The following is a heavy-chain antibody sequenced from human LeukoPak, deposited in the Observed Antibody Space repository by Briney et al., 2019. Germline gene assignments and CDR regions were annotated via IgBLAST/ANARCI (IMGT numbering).Heavy chain of an antibody. CDR3: ARVVSMVRGVGYGMDV. J-gene: IGHJ6*02. Sequence: SQTLPLTCAISGDSVSSNSAAWNWIRQSPSRGLEWLGRTYYRSKWYNDYAVSVKSRITINPDTSKNQFSLQLNSVTPEDTAVYYCARVVSMVRGVGYGMDVWGQGTTVTVSS. CDR1: GDSVSSNSAA. CDR2: TYYRSKWYN. V-gene: IGHV6-1*01. D-gene: IGHD3-10*01.